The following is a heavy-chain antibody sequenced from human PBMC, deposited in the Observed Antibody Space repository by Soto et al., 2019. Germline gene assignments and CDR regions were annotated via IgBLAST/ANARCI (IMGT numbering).Heavy chain of an antibody. J-gene: IGHJ4*02. Sequence: QVQLVESGGGVVQPGRSLRVCCAASVFTFSHYAMHWVRQAPGKGLEWVAVVSYDGTKQFYADSVKGRFTISRDSSKITLYLQMNNLRDEDTAVYYCARDRVYYYDSSGYYNFDFWGQGTLVTVSS. CDR1: VFTFSHYA. V-gene: IGHV3-30-3*01. D-gene: IGHD3-22*01. CDR3: ARDRVYYYDSSGYYNFDF. CDR2: VSYDGTKQ.